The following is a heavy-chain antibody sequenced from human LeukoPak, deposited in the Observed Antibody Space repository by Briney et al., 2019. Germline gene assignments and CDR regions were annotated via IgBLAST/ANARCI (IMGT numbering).Heavy chain of an antibody. CDR3: ARTEYYFDH. CDR1: GSSISSYY. V-gene: IGHV4-59*01. Sequence: SETLSLTCTVSGSSISSYYWSWIRQPPGKGLEWIGYIFLSGSTKYSPSLQSRVTISIDTSKSQFSLRLNSVTAADTAVYYCARTEYYFDHWGRGTLVAVSS. D-gene: IGHD3-10*01. CDR2: IFLSGST. J-gene: IGHJ4*02.